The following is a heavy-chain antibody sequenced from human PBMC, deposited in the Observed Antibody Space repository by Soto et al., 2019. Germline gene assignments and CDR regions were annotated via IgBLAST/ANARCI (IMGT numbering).Heavy chain of an antibody. CDR2: IYDSGSS. V-gene: IGHV4-30-2*01. CDR3: ARVPARLGDFDI. Sequence: SETLSLTCAVSGGSISSGGYSGSWIRQPPGKGLEWIGYIYDSGSSYYNPSLKSRVTISLDRSKNQFSLKLSSVTAADTAVYYCARVPARLGDFDIWGQGTLVTVSS. J-gene: IGHJ3*02. CDR1: GGSISSGGYS. D-gene: IGHD2-2*01.